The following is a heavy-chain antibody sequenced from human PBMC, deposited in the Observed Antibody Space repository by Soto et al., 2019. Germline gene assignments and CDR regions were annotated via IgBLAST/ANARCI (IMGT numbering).Heavy chain of an antibody. CDR1: GGSISSGDYY. V-gene: IGHV4-30-4*02. CDR3: ARDPGGYGYSSYFDY. CDR2: IYYSGST. Sequence: PSETLSLTCTVSGGSISSGDYYWSWIRQPPGKGLEWIGYIYYSGSTYYNPSLKSRVTISVDTSKNQFSLKLSSVTAADTAVYYCARDPGGYGYSSYFDYWGQGTLVTVSS. D-gene: IGHD5-18*01. J-gene: IGHJ4*02.